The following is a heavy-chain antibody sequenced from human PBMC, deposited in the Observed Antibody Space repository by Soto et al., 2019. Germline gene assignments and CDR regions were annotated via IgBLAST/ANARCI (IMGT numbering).Heavy chain of an antibody. CDR1: GGSISSSNW. CDR3: ARESVVRDYFDY. Sequence: QVQLQESGPGLVKPSGTLSLTCAVSGGSISSSNWWSWVRQPPGKGLEWIGEIYHSGSTNYNPSLKSRXSIXVXTSKNQFSLKLSSVTAADTAVYYCARESVVRDYFDYWGQGTLVTVSS. D-gene: IGHD2-15*01. CDR2: IYHSGST. J-gene: IGHJ4*02. V-gene: IGHV4-4*02.